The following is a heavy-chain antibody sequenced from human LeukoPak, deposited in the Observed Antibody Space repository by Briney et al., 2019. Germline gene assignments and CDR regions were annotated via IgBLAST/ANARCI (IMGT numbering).Heavy chain of an antibody. Sequence: GASVKVSCKVSGYTLTELSMHWVRQAPGKGLEWMGGFDPEDGETIYAQKFQGRVTVTEDTSTDTAYMELSSLRSEDTAVYYCLSLYYDSSGPYGDYWGQGTLVTVSS. CDR2: FDPEDGET. CDR3: LSLYYDSSGPYGDY. J-gene: IGHJ4*02. CDR1: GYTLTELS. D-gene: IGHD3-22*01. V-gene: IGHV1-24*01.